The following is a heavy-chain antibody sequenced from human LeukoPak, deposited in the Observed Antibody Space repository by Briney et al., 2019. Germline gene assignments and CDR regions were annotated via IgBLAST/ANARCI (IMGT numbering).Heavy chain of an antibody. J-gene: IGHJ4*02. V-gene: IGHV1-18*01. CDR3: ARDLVLRYFDWLPFDY. D-gene: IGHD3-9*01. CDR2: ISAYNGNT. Sequence: GASVKVSCKASGYTFTSYDISWVRQAPGQGLEWMGWISAYNGNTNYAQKLQGRVTMTTDTSTSTAYMELRSLRSDDTAVYYCARDLVLRYFDWLPFDYWGQGTLVTVSS. CDR1: GYTFTSYD.